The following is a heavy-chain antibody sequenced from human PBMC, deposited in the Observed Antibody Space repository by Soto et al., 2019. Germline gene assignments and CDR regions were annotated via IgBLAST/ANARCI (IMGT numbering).Heavy chain of an antibody. Sequence: TSETLSLTCTVSGGSISSYYWSWIRQPPGKGLEWIGYIYYSGSTSYNPSLKSRVTISVDTSKNQFSLKLSSVTAADTAVYYCARLGGYYQAFDNWGQGTLVTAPQ. CDR1: GGSISSYY. V-gene: IGHV4-59*08. D-gene: IGHD3-3*01. CDR3: ARLGGYYQAFDN. CDR2: IYYSGST. J-gene: IGHJ4*02.